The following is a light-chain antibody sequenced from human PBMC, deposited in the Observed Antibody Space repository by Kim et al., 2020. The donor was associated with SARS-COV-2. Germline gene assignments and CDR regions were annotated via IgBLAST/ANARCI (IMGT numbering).Light chain of an antibody. V-gene: IGKV3-15*01. CDR1: QSVTTK. Sequence: EIVMTQSPATLSVSPGERATLSCRASQSVTTKLAWYQQKRGQAPRLLIYDASTRATTVPGRFGGSGSGTEFTLTISSLQSEDFAVYYCQQYTTWPITFGQGTRLEIK. CDR2: DAS. J-gene: IGKJ5*01. CDR3: QQYTTWPIT.